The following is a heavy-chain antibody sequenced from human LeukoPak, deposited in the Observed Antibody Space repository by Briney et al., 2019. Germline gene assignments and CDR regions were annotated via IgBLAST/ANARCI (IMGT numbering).Heavy chain of an antibody. CDR2: IHSGGST. Sequence: GGSLSLSCAASGFTINSNYMTWVRNAQAQGQEWVSVIHSGGSTFYSDFLKGRFTISRANSKNTLYLQMNSLRTEETAVYYCASSSWSRSIWFEPWGQGTLVTVSS. CDR1: GFTINSNY. CDR3: ASSSWSRSIWFEP. V-gene: IGHV3-66*02. D-gene: IGHD6-13*01. J-gene: IGHJ5*02.